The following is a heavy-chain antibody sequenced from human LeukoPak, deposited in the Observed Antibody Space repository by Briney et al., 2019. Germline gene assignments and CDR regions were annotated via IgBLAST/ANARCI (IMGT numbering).Heavy chain of an antibody. CDR3: ARGGSFYYDF. J-gene: IGHJ4*02. CDR2: INTDTLNT. V-gene: IGHV1-18*01. Sequence: VSVKVSCKGSGYSFTTYGITWVRQAPGQGLEWMGWINTDTLNTRYEQKFQGRVTMTTATSTSTAYMELRSLRSDDTAVYYCARGGSFYYDFWGQGTLVTVSS. CDR1: GYSFTTYG. D-gene: IGHD1-26*01.